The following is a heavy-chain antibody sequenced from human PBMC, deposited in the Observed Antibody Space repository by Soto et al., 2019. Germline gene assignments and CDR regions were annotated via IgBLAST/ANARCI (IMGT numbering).Heavy chain of an antibody. CDR2: INHSEST. V-gene: IGHV4-34*01. D-gene: IGHD6-19*01. J-gene: IGHJ4*02. CDR1: GGSFSGYY. Sequence: QVQLQQWGAGLLKPSETLSLTCAVYGGSFSGYYWSWIRQPPGKGLEWIGEINHSESTNYNPSLKSRVTISVDTSKNQFSLKLSSVTAADTAVYYCARRSKQWQTKGYFDYWGQGTLVTVSS. CDR3: ARRSKQWQTKGYFDY.